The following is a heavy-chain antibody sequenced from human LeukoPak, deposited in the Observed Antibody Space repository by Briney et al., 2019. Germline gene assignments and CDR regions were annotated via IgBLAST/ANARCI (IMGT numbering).Heavy chain of an antibody. CDR2: ISAYNGNT. Sequence: GASVKVSCKASGYTFTSYGISWVRQAPGQGLEWMGWISAYNGNTNYAQKLQGRVTMTTDTSTSTAYMELRSLRSDDTAVYYCARDGAGYCSGGSCLDAEWYFDLWGRGTLVTVSS. CDR1: GYTFTSYG. D-gene: IGHD2-15*01. J-gene: IGHJ2*01. CDR3: ARDGAGYCSGGSCLDAEWYFDL. V-gene: IGHV1-18*01.